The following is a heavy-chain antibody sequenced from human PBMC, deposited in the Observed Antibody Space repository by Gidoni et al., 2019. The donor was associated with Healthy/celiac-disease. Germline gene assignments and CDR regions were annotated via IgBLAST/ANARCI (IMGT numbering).Heavy chain of an antibody. D-gene: IGHD2-2*01. CDR3: VRGYCSSTSCYLGYYGMDV. CDR2: ISSNGGST. Sequence: EVQLVESGGGLVQPGGSLRLSCSASGFTFSSYAMHWVRQAPGKGLEYVSAISSNGGSTYYADSVKGRFTISRDNSKNTLYLQMSSLRAEDTAVYYCVRGYCSSTSCYLGYYGMDVWGQGTTVTVSS. V-gene: IGHV3-64D*06. J-gene: IGHJ6*02. CDR1: GFTFSSYA.